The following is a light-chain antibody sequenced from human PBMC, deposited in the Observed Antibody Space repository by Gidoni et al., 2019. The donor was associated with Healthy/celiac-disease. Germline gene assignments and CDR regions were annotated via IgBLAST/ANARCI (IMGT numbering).Light chain of an antibody. J-gene: IGKJ2*01. CDR2: DAS. CDR1: QSISSY. V-gene: IGKV1-39*01. Sequence: GDRVTITCRASQSISSYLNWYQQKPGKAPKLLIYDASSLQSGVPSRFSGNGSGTDFTLTISSLQPEDFATYYCQQSYSTPYTFGQGTKLEIK. CDR3: QQSYSTPYT.